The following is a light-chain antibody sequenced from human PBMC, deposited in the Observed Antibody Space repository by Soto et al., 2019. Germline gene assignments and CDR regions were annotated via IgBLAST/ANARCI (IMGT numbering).Light chain of an antibody. CDR2: EVS. V-gene: IGLV2-14*01. CDR1: SSDVGGYNY. J-gene: IGLJ2*01. CDR3: SSDTSTSAVL. Sequence: SVLTQPASVSGSPGQSITISCTGTSSDVGGYNYVSWYQQHPGKAPKLMIYEVSNRPSGVSNRFSGSKSGNTASLTISGLQAEDEADYYCSSDTSTSAVLFGGGTK.